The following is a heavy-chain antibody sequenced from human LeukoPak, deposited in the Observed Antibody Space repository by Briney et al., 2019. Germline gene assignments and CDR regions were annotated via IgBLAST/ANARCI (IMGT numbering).Heavy chain of an antibody. Sequence: SEALSLTCAVSGGSFSGYNWSWLRQPPGKGLEWIGEINHSGSTDYNPSLKSRVTISADTSENQFSLKLSSVTAADTAVYFCARGLGYYYDSRRFDPWGQGTLVTVSS. CDR1: GGSFSGYN. CDR3: ARGLGYYYDSRRFDP. V-gene: IGHV4-34*01. J-gene: IGHJ5*02. CDR2: INHSGST. D-gene: IGHD3-22*01.